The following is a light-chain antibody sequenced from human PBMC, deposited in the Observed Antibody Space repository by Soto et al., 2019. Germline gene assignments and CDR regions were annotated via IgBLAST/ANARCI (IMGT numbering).Light chain of an antibody. CDR2: GAS. CDR3: QQYGSSPRT. Sequence: EIVLTQSPGTLSLSPGERATLSCWASQSVSSYLTWFQQKPGQPPRLLIYGASSRATGIPDRFSGSGSGTDFTLTITRLEPEDFAMYYCQQYGSSPRTFGQGTKVEIK. CDR1: QSVSSY. J-gene: IGKJ1*01. V-gene: IGKV3-20*01.